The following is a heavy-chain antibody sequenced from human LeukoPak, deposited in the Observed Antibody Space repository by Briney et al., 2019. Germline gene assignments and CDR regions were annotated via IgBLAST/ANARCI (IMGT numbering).Heavy chain of an antibody. CDR1: GFTFSSYG. J-gene: IGHJ4*02. CDR2: IRYDGSNK. D-gene: IGHD1-26*01. V-gene: IGHV3-30*02. Sequence: GALRLSCAASGFTFSSYGMHWVRQAPGKGLEWVAFIRYDGSNKYYADSVKGRFTISRDNSKNTLYLQMNSLRAEDTAVYYCAREGGYSGSYRDCYFDYWGQGTLVTVSS. CDR3: AREGGYSGSYRDCYFDY.